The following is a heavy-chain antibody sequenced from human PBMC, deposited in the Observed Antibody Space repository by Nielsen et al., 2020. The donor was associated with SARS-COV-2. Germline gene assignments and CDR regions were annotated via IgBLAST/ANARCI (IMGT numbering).Heavy chain of an antibody. CDR3: ARDPPTAMAAYYYYGMDV. J-gene: IGHJ6*02. CDR1: GYTFTSYG. Sequence: ASVKVSCKASGYTFTSYGISWVRQAPGQGLEWMGWISAYNGNTNYAQKLQGRVTMTTDTSTSTAYMELSSLRSEDTAVYYCARDPPTAMAAYYYYGMDVWGQGTTVTVSS. CDR2: ISAYNGNT. D-gene: IGHD5-18*01. V-gene: IGHV1-18*01.